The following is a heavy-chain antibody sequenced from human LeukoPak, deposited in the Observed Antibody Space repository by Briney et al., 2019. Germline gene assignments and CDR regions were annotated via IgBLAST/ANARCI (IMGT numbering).Heavy chain of an antibody. D-gene: IGHD6-19*01. V-gene: IGHV3-53*04. J-gene: IGHJ4*02. Sequence: PGGSLRLSCAASGFTFTNAWMNWVRQAPGKGLEWVSVIYSGGSTYYADSVKGRFTISRHNSKNTLYLQMNSLRADDTAVYYCARDSSGLSFDYWGQGTLVTVSS. CDR1: GFTFTNAW. CDR3: ARDSSGLSFDY. CDR2: IYSGGST.